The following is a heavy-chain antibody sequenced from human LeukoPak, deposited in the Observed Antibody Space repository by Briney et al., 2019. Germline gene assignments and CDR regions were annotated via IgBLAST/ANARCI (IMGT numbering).Heavy chain of an antibody. CDR1: GFTFSSYA. CDR3: AKVFYGDYAGFDY. Sequence: GGSLTLSCAASGFTFSSYAMSWVRQPPRKWLEWVSAISGNGGSTYYADSVKGRFTISRDNSKNTLYLQMNSLRAEDTAVYYCAKVFYGDYAGFDYWGQGTLVTVSS. J-gene: IGHJ4*02. V-gene: IGHV3-23*01. CDR2: ISGNGGST. D-gene: IGHD4-17*01.